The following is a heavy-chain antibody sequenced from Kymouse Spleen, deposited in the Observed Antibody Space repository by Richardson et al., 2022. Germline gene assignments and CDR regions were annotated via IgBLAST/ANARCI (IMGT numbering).Heavy chain of an antibody. CDR1: GGSFSGYY. J-gene: IGHJ4*02. Sequence: QVQLQQWGAGLLKPSETLSLTCAVYGGSFSGYYWSWIRQPPGKGLEWIGEINHSGSTNYNPSLKSRVTISVDTSKNQFSLKLSSVTAADTAVYYCARRVAARYYFDYWGQGTLVTVSS. CDR2: INHSGST. V-gene: IGHV4-34*01. CDR3: ARRVAARYYFDY. D-gene: IGHD6-6*01.